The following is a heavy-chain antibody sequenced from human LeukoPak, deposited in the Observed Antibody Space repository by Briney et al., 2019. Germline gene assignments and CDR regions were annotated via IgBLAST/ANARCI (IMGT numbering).Heavy chain of an antibody. CDR3: AREGANYYDSSGYYSGSY. CDR1: GFTFSSYW. Sequence: GGSLRLSCAASGFTFSSYWMHWVRQAPGKGLVWVARINSDGSSTSYADSVKGRFTISRDNAKNTLYLQMNSLRAEDTAVYYCAREGANYYDSSGYYSGSYWGQGTLVTVSS. D-gene: IGHD3-22*01. V-gene: IGHV3-74*01. J-gene: IGHJ4*02. CDR2: INSDGSST.